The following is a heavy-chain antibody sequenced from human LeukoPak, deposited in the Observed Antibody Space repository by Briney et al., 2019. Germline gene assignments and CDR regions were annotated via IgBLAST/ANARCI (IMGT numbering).Heavy chain of an antibody. D-gene: IGHD3-10*01. Sequence: GGSLRLSCAASGFTFSSYAMSWVRQAPGKGLEWVSAISGSGGSTYYADSVKGRFTISRDNSKNTLYLQMNSLRAEDTAVYYCANEGSVLWFGELLRYFDYWGQGTLVTVSS. CDR2: ISGSGGST. J-gene: IGHJ4*02. CDR1: GFTFSSYA. CDR3: ANEGSVLWFGELLRYFDY. V-gene: IGHV3-23*01.